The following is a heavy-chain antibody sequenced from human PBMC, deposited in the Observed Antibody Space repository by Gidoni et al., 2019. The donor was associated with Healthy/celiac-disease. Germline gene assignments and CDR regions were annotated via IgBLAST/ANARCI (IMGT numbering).Heavy chain of an antibody. D-gene: IGHD6-13*01. CDR3: ARGGQLVPYYFDY. CDR2: IYYSGST. Sequence: QVQLQESGPGLVKPSETLSLPCTVSGGSISSYYWSWIRQPPGKGLEWIGYIYYSGSTNYNPSLKSRVTISVDTSKNQFSLKLSSVTAADTAVYYCARGGQLVPYYFDYWGQGTLVTVSS. V-gene: IGHV4-59*01. J-gene: IGHJ4*02. CDR1: GGSISSYY.